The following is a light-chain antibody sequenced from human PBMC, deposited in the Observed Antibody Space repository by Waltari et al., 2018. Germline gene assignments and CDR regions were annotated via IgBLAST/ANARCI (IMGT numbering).Light chain of an antibody. V-gene: IGKV3-15*01. J-gene: IGKJ2*02. CDR2: GAS. CDR3: QQYNNWPGT. Sequence: EIVMTQSPATLSVSPGERATLSCRASQSIASNLAWYQQKFGQPPRLLIYGASTRATGFPARFSGSGSGTEFTLTISSLQSEDFAVYYCQQYNNWPGTFGQGTKLEIK. CDR1: QSIASN.